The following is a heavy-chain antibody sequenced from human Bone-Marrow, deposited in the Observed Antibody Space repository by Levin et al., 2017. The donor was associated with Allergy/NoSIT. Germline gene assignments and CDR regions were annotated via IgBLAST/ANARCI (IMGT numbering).Heavy chain of an antibody. Sequence: GESLKISCAASGLTFSDYAMSWVRQAPGKGLEWVSSITGSGSGTYYADSVKGRFTISRDNSKNTLYLHMNSLRAEDTAVYYCAKDGVVVVVVASPVGFDPWGQGTLVTVSS. D-gene: IGHD2-15*01. V-gene: IGHV3-23*01. J-gene: IGHJ5*02. CDR2: ITGSGSGT. CDR3: AKDGVVVVVVASPVGFDP. CDR1: GLTFSDYA.